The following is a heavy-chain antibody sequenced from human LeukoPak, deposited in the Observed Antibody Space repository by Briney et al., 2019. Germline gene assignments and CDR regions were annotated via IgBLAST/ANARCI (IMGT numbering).Heavy chain of an antibody. J-gene: IGHJ5*01. V-gene: IGHV3-21*01. Sequence: GGSLRLSCGGSGFALKSYSLTWVRPAPGKGLEWVSSISSTSAYIHYADSVKGRFTISRDNVDNVVYLEMNGLRAEDTATYYCARVAVSGPTGWFDSWGQGTLVSVSS. CDR2: ISSTSAYI. CDR3: ARVAVSGPTGWFDS. CDR1: GFALKSYS. D-gene: IGHD2-8*02.